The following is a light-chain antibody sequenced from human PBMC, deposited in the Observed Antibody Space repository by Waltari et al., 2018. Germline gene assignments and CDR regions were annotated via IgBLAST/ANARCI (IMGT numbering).Light chain of an antibody. CDR1: SSDVGCYNY. CDR3: CSYAGSYTFYV. CDR2: DVS. V-gene: IGLV2-11*01. J-gene: IGLJ1*01. Sequence: QSALTQPRSVSGSPGQSVTISCTGTSSDVGCYNYVSWYQQHPGKAPKLMIYDVSKRPSGVPDRFSGSKSGNTASLTISGLQDEDEADYYCCSYAGSYTFYVFGTGTKITVL.